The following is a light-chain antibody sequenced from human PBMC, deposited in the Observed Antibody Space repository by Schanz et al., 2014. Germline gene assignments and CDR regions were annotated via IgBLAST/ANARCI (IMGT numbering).Light chain of an antibody. CDR2: GAS. V-gene: IGKV3-15*01. J-gene: IGKJ1*01. Sequence: EIVMTQSPATLSVSPGERATLSCRASQSIRSNLAWYQQKPGQAPRLLIYGASTRATGIPARFSGSGSGTEFTLTISSLQSEDFAVYYCQQYNNWPWTFGQRTKVEIK. CDR1: QSIRSN. CDR3: QQYNNWPWT.